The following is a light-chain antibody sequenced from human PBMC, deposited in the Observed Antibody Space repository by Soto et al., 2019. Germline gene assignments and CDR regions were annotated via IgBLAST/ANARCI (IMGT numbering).Light chain of an antibody. CDR3: QQYNSYSRT. CDR1: QSISSW. V-gene: IGKV1-5*01. J-gene: IGKJ1*01. CDR2: DAS. Sequence: DIQMTQYPSTLYASVGDRVTITCRASQSISSWLAWYQQKPGKAPKLLIYDASSLESGVPSRFSGSGSGTEFTLTISSLQPDDFATYYCQQYNSYSRTFVQGTKVDIK.